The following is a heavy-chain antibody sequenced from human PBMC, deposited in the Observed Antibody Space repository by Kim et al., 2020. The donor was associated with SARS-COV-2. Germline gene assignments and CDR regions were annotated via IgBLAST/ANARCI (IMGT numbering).Heavy chain of an antibody. Sequence: SETLSLTCTVSGGSISSGGYYWSWIRQHPGKGLEWIGYIYYSGSTYYNPSLKSRVTISVDTSKNQFSLKLSSVTAADTAGYYCARAGDYYVSGGAFDIWGQVTMVTVSS. CDR2: IYYSGST. J-gene: IGHJ3*02. V-gene: IGHV4-31*03. CDR3: ARAGDYYVSGGAFDI. CDR1: GGSISSGGYY. D-gene: IGHD3-10*02.